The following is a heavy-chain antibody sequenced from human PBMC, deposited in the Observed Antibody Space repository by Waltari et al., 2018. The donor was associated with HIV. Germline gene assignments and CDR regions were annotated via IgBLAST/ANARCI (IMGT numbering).Heavy chain of an antibody. V-gene: IGHV1-69*01. D-gene: IGHD3-22*01. CDR2: IIPSYGTA. CDR1: GGTFCSYA. Sequence: QVQLVQSGAEVKMPGSSVKVSCKASGGTFCSYAISWVRQAPGQGLEWMGGIIPSYGTAKYAQKCEGRVTITADESTSTAYMVLSSLRSEDTAVYYCARGYYDSSDAGAFDIWGQGTMVTVSS. CDR3: ARGYYDSSDAGAFDI. J-gene: IGHJ3*02.